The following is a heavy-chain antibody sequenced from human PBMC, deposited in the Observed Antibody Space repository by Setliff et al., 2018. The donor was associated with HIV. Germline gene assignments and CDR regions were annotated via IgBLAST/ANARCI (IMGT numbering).Heavy chain of an antibody. CDR2: IYPDDSAT. Sequence: PGESLKISCKGFGYSFSDNWIGWVRQVPGKGLEWMGIIYPDDSATRYSPSFQGQVTISADKSINTAYLRWRSLRASDTAIYFCAKHGFERKSPYNWFDSWGQGTLVTVSS. D-gene: IGHD3-16*01. J-gene: IGHJ5*01. CDR3: AKHGFERKSPYNWFDS. CDR1: GYSFSDNW. V-gene: IGHV5-51*01.